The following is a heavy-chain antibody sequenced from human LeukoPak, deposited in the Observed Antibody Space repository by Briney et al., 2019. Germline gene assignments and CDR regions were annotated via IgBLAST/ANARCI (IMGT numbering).Heavy chain of an antibody. CDR3: AKDDAWLRFGE. CDR1: GFTFSSYS. V-gene: IGHV3-23*01. Sequence: PGGSLRLSCAASGFTFSSYSMNWVRQAPGKGLEWVSSISGSGDITYYADSVKGRFTISRDNSKNTLYLEVISLTAEDTAVYYCAKDDAWLRFGEWSQGTLVTVSS. CDR2: ISGSGDIT. J-gene: IGHJ4*02. D-gene: IGHD3-10*01.